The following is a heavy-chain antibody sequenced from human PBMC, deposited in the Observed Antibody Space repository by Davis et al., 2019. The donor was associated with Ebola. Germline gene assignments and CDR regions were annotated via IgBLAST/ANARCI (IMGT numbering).Heavy chain of an antibody. Sequence: GKSRKTPGAASDFTFTSYAMGWVRKAPGKGREWVSAISGSGGSTYYADSVKGRFTISRDNSKNTLYLQMNSLRAEDTAVYYCAKKAIVVVVAAGPEDYYFDYWGQGTLVTVSS. CDR3: AKKAIVVVVAAGPEDYYFDY. CDR2: ISGSGGST. D-gene: IGHD2-15*01. V-gene: IGHV3-23*01. J-gene: IGHJ4*02. CDR1: DFTFTSYA.